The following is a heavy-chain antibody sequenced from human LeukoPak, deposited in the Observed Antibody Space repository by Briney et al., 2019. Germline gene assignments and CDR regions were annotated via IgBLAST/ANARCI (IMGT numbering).Heavy chain of an antibody. CDR2: ISAYNGYT. Sequence: ASVKVSCKTSGYTFTNYGITWVRQAPGQGLEWVGWISAYNGYTNFAQNLQGRVTMTTDTSTSTAYMELRSLRSDDTAVYYCARVPGYYYYYYMDVWGKGTTVTDSS. CDR3: ARVPGYYYYYYMDV. V-gene: IGHV1-18*01. J-gene: IGHJ6*03. CDR1: GYTFTNYG.